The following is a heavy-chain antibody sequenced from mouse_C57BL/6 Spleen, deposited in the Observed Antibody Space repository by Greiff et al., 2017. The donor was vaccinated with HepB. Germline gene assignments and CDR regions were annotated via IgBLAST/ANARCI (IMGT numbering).Heavy chain of an antibody. D-gene: IGHD2-4*01. V-gene: IGHV3-6*01. J-gene: IGHJ3*01. CDR2: ISYDGSN. CDR1: GYSITSGYY. Sequence: VQLQQSGPGLVKPSQSLSLTCSVTGYSITSGYYWNWIRQFPGNKLEWMGYISYDGSNNYNPSLKNRISITRDTSKNQFFLKLNSVTTEDTATYYCARDEIRAWFAYWGQGTLVTVSA. CDR3: ARDEIRAWFAY.